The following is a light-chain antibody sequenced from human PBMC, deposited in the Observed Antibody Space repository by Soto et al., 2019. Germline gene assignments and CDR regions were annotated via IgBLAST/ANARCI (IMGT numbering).Light chain of an antibody. Sequence: DIQMTQSPSSLSASVGDRVTITCQASQDINNYLNWYQQKPGKAPKLLIYDASNFETGVPSRFSGSGSGTDFTFTISSLQPEDIATYYCLQYDNLPYTFGQGTKVDIK. J-gene: IGKJ2*01. CDR1: QDINNY. V-gene: IGKV1-33*01. CDR2: DAS. CDR3: LQYDNLPYT.